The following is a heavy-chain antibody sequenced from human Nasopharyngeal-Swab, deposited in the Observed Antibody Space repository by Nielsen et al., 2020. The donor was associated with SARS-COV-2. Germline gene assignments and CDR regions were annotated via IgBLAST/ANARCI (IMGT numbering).Heavy chain of an antibody. CDR2: IYYSGST. CDR3: ARNPTARGHGYYYYYMDV. Sequence: IRQPPGKGLEWIGYIYYSGSTYYNPSLKSRVTISVDTSKNQFSLKLSSVTAADTAVYYCARNPTARGHGYYYYYMDVWGKGTTVTVSS. D-gene: IGHD3-10*01. J-gene: IGHJ6*03. V-gene: IGHV4-30-4*01.